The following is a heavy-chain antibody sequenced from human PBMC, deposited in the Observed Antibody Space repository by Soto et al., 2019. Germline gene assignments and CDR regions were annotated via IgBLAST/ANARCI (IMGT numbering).Heavy chain of an antibody. D-gene: IGHD3-16*01. V-gene: IGHV6-1*01. CDR2: TYYRSKWIH. CDR3: AGVVWFRGMDV. J-gene: IGHJ6*02. CDR1: GDSVSSSSAA. Sequence: PSQTLSLTCDISGDSVSSSSAAWNWIRQSPSRGLEWLGRTYYRSKWIHEYTVSMESRITINPDTTKSQFSLHIYSVTPEDTAVYYCAGVVWFRGMDVWGQGTPVTVSS.